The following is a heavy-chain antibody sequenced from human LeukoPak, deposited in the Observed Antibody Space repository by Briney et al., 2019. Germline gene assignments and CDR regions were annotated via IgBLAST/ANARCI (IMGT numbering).Heavy chain of an antibody. CDR3: ARYGDLFDY. CDR2: IYYSGST. J-gene: IGHJ4*02. CDR1: GGSISSSSYY. D-gene: IGHD4-17*01. Sequence: WETLSLTCTVSGGSISSSSYYWGWIRQPPGKGLEWIGSIYYSGSTYYNPSLKSRVTISVDTSKNQFSLKLSSVTAADTAVYYCARYGDLFDYWGQGTLVT. V-gene: IGHV4-39*01.